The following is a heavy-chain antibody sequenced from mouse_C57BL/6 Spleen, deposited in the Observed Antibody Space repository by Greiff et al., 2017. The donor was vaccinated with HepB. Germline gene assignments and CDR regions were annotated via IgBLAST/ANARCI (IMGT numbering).Heavy chain of an antibody. V-gene: IGHV2-2*01. D-gene: IGHD1-1*01. J-gene: IGHJ4*01. CDR3: ASITTASYYAMDY. CDR1: GFSLTSYG. CDR2: IWSGGST. Sequence: QVQLQQSGPGLVQPSQSLSITCTVSGFSLTSYGVHWVRQSPGKGLEWLGVIWSGGSTDYNAAFISRLSISKDNSKSQVFFKMNSLQADDTAIYYCASITTASYYAMDYGGQGTSVTVSS.